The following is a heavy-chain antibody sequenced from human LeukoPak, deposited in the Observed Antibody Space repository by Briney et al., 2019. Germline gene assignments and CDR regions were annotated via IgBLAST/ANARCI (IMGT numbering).Heavy chain of an antibody. D-gene: IGHD3-10*01. CDR2: ISSSSSYI. CDR1: GFTFSSYS. CDR3: AKDRGAQGKVFDY. J-gene: IGHJ4*02. V-gene: IGHV3-21*01. Sequence: GGSLRLSCAASGFTFSSYSMNWVRQAPGKGLEWVSSISSSSSYIYYADSVKGRFTISRDNSKNTLYLQTNSLRAEDTAVYYCAKDRGAQGKVFDYWGQGTLVTVSS.